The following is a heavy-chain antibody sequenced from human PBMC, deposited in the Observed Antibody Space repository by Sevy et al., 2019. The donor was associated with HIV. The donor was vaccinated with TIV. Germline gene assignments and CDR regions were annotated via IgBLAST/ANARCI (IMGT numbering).Heavy chain of an antibody. CDR2: ISSSGSTI. V-gene: IGHV3-48*02. CDR1: GFTFSSYS. D-gene: IGHD3-9*01. Sequence: GGSLRLSCAASGFTFSSYSMNWVRQAPGKGLEWVSYISSSGSTIYYADSVKGRFTISRENAKNSLYLQMNRLRDEDTAVYYCARGAYKDLTCDAFDIWGQGTMVTVSS. CDR3: ARGAYKDLTCDAFDI. J-gene: IGHJ3*02.